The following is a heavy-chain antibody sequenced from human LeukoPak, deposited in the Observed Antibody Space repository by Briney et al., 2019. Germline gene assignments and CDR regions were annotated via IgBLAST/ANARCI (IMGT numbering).Heavy chain of an antibody. CDR2: INSDGSST. CDR1: GFTFSSYW. CDR3: AKYRGSSSYYFDY. J-gene: IGHJ4*02. D-gene: IGHD6-6*01. V-gene: IGHV3-74*01. Sequence: GGSLRLSCAASGFTFSSYWMHWVRQAPGKGLVWVSRINSDGSSTNYADSVKGRFTISRDNSKNTLYLQMNSLRAEDTAVYYCAKYRGSSSYYFDYWGQGTLVTVSS.